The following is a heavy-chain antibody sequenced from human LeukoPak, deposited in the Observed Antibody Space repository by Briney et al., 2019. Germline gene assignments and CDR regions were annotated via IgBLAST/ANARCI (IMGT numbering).Heavy chain of an antibody. D-gene: IGHD3-10*01. CDR3: EGDLLSDYYYGMDV. J-gene: IGHJ6*02. Sequence: PGGSLRLSCAASGFTFSSYAMHWVRQAPGKGLEWVAVISYDGSNKYYADSVKGRFTISRDNSKNTLYLQINSLRAEDTAVYYCEGDLLSDYYYGMDVWGQGTTVTVSS. V-gene: IGHV3-30*04. CDR1: GFTFSSYA. CDR2: ISYDGSNK.